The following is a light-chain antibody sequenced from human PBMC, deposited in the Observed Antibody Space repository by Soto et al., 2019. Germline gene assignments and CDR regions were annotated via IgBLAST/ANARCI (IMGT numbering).Light chain of an antibody. CDR2: EVV. CDR3: LTYAGSNNLV. V-gene: IGLV2-8*01. Sequence: QSALTQPPSASGSPGQSVTISCTGTRSDVGAYDFVSWYQHHPGKAPKLIIYEVVKRPSGVPDRFSGSKSGNTASLTVSGLQTEDEADYYCLTYAGSNNLVFGGGTKVT. CDR1: RSDVGAYDF. J-gene: IGLJ3*02.